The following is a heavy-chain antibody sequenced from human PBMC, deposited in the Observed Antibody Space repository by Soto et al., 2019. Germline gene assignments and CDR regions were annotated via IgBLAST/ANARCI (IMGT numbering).Heavy chain of an antibody. Sequence: QVQLVDSGGGGVQPGRSLRLSCAASGFIFSSYGMHWVRQAPGKGLEWVAGIWFDGSNKYYADSVKGRFTISRDNSRNTLYLQMNGLRAEDTAVYYCARDAKSVETTGGFDYWGQGTLVTVSS. V-gene: IGHV3-33*01. D-gene: IGHD1-26*01. CDR1: GFIFSSYG. CDR2: IWFDGSNK. CDR3: ARDAKSVETTGGFDY. J-gene: IGHJ4*02.